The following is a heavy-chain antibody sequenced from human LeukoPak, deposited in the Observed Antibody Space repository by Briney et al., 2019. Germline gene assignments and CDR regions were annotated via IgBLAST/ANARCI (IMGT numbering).Heavy chain of an antibody. V-gene: IGHV1-2*02. CDR1: GYTFTGYY. CDR2: INPNSGGT. J-gene: IGHJ4*02. CDR3: ARGGDDILTGYPTFGY. Sequence: ASVKVSCKASGYTFTGYYMHWVRQAPGQGLEWMGWINPNSGGTNYAQKFQGRVTMTRDTSISTAYMELSRLRSDDTAVYYCARGGDDILTGYPTFGYWGQGTLVTVSS. D-gene: IGHD3-9*01.